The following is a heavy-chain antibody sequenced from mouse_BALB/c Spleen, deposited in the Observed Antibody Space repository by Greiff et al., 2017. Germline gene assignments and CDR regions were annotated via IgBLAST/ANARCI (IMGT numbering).Heavy chain of an antibody. D-gene: IGHD4-1*02. CDR2: ISYSGST. CDR3: ARSTTGYYFDY. V-gene: IGHV3-2*02. J-gene: IGHJ2*01. Sequence: EVQLQESGPGLVKPSQSLSLTCTVTGYSITSDYAWNWIRQFPGNKLEWMGYISYSGSTSYNPSLKSRISITRDTSKNQFFLQLNSVTTEDTATYYCARSTTGYYFDYWGQGTTLTVSS. CDR1: GYSITSDYA.